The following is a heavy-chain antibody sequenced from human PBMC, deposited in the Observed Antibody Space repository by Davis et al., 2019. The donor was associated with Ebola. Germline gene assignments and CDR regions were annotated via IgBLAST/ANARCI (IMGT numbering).Heavy chain of an antibody. CDR1: GFTFLNYA. CDR3: APDERGSSFGY. Sequence: GGSLRLSCATSGFTFLNYAMSWVRQAPGKGLEWVSAISGSGGSTYYADSVKGRFTISRDNSKNTLYLQMNSLRAEDTAVYYCAPDERGSSFGYWGQGTRVTVSS. J-gene: IGHJ4*02. D-gene: IGHD3-16*01. CDR2: ISGSGGST. V-gene: IGHV3-23*01.